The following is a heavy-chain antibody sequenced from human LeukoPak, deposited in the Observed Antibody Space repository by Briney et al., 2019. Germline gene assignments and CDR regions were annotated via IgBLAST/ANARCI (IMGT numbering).Heavy chain of an antibody. CDR2: VSGSGGTT. Sequence: PGGSLRLSRSASALTFSSYAMSWVPPAPGKGLEWVSAVSGSGGTTSYAASVKGRFTISRDNSKNTLYLQMDSLGAEDTAEYSCATMGYDFWSGYWPDYWGQGTLVTVSS. CDR3: ATMGYDFWSGYWPDY. D-gene: IGHD3-3*01. V-gene: IGHV3-23*01. J-gene: IGHJ4*02. CDR1: ALTFSSYA.